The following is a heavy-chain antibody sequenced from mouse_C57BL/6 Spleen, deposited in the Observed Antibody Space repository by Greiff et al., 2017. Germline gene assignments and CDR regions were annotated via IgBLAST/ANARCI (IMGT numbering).Heavy chain of an antibody. D-gene: IGHD1-1*01. J-gene: IGHJ3*01. CDR3: ASGVSIYGFAY. V-gene: IGHV1-61*01. CDR2: IYPSDSET. CDR1: GYTFTSYW. Sequence: QVQLQQPGAELVRPGSSVKLSCKASGYTFTSYWMDWVKQRPGQGLEWIGNIYPSDSETHYNQKFKDKATLTVDKSSSTAYMQLSSLTSEDSAVYYCASGVSIYGFAYWGQGTLVTVSA.